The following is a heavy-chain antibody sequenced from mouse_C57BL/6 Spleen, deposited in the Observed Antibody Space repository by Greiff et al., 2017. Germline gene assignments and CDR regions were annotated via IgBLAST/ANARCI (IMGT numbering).Heavy chain of an antibody. D-gene: IGHD4-1*01. J-gene: IGHJ2*01. CDR1: GYTFTDHT. CDR2: IYPRDGST. V-gene: IGHV1-78*01. Sequence: VQLQQSDAELVKPGASVKISCKVSGYTFTDHTIHWMKQRPEQGLEWIGYIYPRDGSTKYNEKFKGKDTLTADKSSSTAYMQLNILTSEDSAVYFCARFITGPNYFDYWGQGTTLTVSS. CDR3: ARFITGPNYFDY.